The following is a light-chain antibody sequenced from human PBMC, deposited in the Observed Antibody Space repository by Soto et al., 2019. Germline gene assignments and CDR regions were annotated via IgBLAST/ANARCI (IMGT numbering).Light chain of an antibody. CDR1: QSVSSSY. CDR3: QHYGNSPLYT. CDR2: GAS. J-gene: IGKJ2*01. Sequence: EIVLTQSPGTLSLSPGARATLSCRASQSVSSSYLAWYQQKPDQAPRLLIYGASSSATGIQDRFSGSGSGTDFTLTISRLEPEDFAVYYCQHYGNSPLYTFGQGTKLEI. V-gene: IGKV3-20*01.